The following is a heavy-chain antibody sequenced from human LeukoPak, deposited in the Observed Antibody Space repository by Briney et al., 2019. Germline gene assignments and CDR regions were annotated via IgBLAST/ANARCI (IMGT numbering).Heavy chain of an antibody. V-gene: IGHV3-30*03. Sequence: GGSLRLSCAASGFTFSSYAMSWVRQAPGKGLEWVAVISYDGSNKYYADSVKGRFTISRDNSKNTLYLQMNSLRAEDTAVYYCAREPYSSSWYAPIDYWGQGTLVTVSS. CDR1: GFTFSSYA. J-gene: IGHJ4*02. D-gene: IGHD6-13*01. CDR2: ISYDGSNK. CDR3: AREPYSSSWYAPIDY.